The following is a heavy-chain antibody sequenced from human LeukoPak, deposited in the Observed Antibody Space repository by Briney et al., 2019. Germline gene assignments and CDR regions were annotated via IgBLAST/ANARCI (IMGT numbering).Heavy chain of an antibody. CDR2: IYPSDSDT. D-gene: IGHD2-2*03. CDR1: GYSFTSYW. Sequence: GEPLKISCKGSGYSFTSYWIGWVRQMPGKGLEWMGIIYPSDSDTRYSPSFQRQVTISADKSISTAHLQWSSLKASDTAMYYCAILGYCSSTSCRESDWGQGTLVTVSS. J-gene: IGHJ4*02. CDR3: AILGYCSSTSCRESD. V-gene: IGHV5-51*01.